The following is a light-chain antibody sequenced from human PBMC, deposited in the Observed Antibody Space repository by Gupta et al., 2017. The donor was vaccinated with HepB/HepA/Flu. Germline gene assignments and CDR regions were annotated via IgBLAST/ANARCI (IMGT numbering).Light chain of an antibody. Sequence: DIQMTQSPSTLSASVGDRVTITCRASQSISSWLAWYQQKPGKAPKLIIYKASRLESGVPSRFSGSGDGKEFTLTSSGRQHDDCANYYCQQDNSYWTFGQGTXVEIK. CDR3: QQDNSYWT. CDR1: QSISSW. CDR2: KAS. J-gene: IGKJ1*01. V-gene: IGKV1-5*03.